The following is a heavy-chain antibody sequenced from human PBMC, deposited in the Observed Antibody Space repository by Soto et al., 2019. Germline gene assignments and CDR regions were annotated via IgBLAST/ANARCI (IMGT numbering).Heavy chain of an antibody. D-gene: IGHD6-19*01. CDR3: ASSSASGWFRGDNWFDP. V-gene: IGHV1-3*01. J-gene: IGHJ5*02. CDR1: GYTFTSYA. CDR2: INAGNGNT. Sequence: QVQLVQSGAEVKKPGASVKVSCKASGYTFTSYAMHWVRQAPGHRLEWMGWINAGNGNTKYSQKFQGRVTITRDTSASTAYMELSSLRSEDTAVYYCASSSASGWFRGDNWFDPWGQGTLVTVSS.